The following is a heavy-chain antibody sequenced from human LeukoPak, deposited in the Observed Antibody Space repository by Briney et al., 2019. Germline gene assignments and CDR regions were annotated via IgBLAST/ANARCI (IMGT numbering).Heavy chain of an antibody. D-gene: IGHD6-13*01. J-gene: IGHJ2*01. CDR1: GFTFRGYG. CDR3: AKDVGAAALFVWYFDL. CDR2: ISNGGRSA. Sequence: GGSLRPSCAASGFTFRGYGMNWVRQAPGQGLEWVSGISNGGRSAYYADSVKGRFTISRDNSKNTLYLQMNSLRAEDTAIYYCAKDVGAAALFVWYFDLWGRGTLVTVSS. V-gene: IGHV3-23*01.